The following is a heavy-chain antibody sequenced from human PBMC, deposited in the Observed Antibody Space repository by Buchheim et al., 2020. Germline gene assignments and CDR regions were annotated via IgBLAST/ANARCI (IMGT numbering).Heavy chain of an antibody. V-gene: IGHV3-30-3*01. CDR1: GFTFSSYA. CDR2: ISYDGSNK. J-gene: IGHJ4*02. Sequence: QVQLVESGGGVVQPGRSLRLSCAASGFTFSSYAMHWVRQAPGKGLEWVAVISYDGSNKYYADSVKGRFTISRDNSKNTLYLQMNSLRAEDTAVYYCARATGSSGWHAFDYWGQGTL. CDR3: ARATGSSGWHAFDY. D-gene: IGHD6-19*01.